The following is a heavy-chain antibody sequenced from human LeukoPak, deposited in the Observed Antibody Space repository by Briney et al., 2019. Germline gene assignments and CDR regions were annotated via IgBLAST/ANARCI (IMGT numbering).Heavy chain of an antibody. CDR3: ARGSWPFDR. V-gene: IGHV3-7*01. Sequence: PGGSLRLSCAASGFAFDTCWRGWVPQAPGKGLEWVATIKQDGRETYYVDDVKGRFTISRDNAKNSLFLEMNSLSVEDTAVYYCARGSWPFDRGGQGTLVTVSS. CDR1: GFAFDTCW. D-gene: IGHD3-9*01. CDR2: IKQDGRET. J-gene: IGHJ4*02.